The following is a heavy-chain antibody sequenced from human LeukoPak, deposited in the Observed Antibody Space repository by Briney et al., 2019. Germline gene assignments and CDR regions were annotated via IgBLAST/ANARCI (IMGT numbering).Heavy chain of an antibody. D-gene: IGHD3-3*02. Sequence: PGGSRTLSCAVSGFTFSRYSMNWVRQAPGKGLEWVSVISGGSTSTFYADSVKGRFTISRDNAKNSLYLQMDSLRAEDTAVYYCARNTPSLSTNGMDVWGQGTAVTVSS. CDR1: GFTFSRYS. V-gene: IGHV3-21*01. CDR2: ISGGSTST. J-gene: IGHJ6*02. CDR3: ARNTPSLSTNGMDV.